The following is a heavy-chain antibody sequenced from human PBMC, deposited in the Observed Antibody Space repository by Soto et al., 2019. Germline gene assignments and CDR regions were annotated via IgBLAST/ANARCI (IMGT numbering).Heavy chain of an antibody. D-gene: IGHD3-10*01. J-gene: IGHJ3*02. V-gene: IGHV3-23*01. CDR1: GFTFSSYA. CDR3: ANDRGGYYGSGSPDAFDI. Sequence: EVQLLESGGGLVQPGGSLRLSCAASGFTFSSYAMSWVRQAPGKGLEWVSAISGSGGSTYYADSVKGRFTISRDNSKNTLYLQMNSLRAEDTAVYYCANDRGGYYGSGSPDAFDIWGQGTMVTVSS. CDR2: ISGSGGST.